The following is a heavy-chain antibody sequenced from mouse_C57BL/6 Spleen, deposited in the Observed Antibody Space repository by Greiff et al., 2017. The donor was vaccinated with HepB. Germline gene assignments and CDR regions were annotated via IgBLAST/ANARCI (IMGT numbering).Heavy chain of an antibody. CDR1: GYTFTSYW. Sequence: QVQLKQPGAELVKPGASVKLSCKASGYTFTSYWMHWVKQRPGRGLEWIGRIDPNSGGTKYNEKFKSKATLTVDKPSSTAYMQLSSLTSEDSAVYYCARRGHDGYDWYAMDYWGQGTSVTVSS. D-gene: IGHD2-2*01. J-gene: IGHJ4*01. CDR3: ARRGHDGYDWYAMDY. CDR2: IDPNSGGT. V-gene: IGHV1-72*01.